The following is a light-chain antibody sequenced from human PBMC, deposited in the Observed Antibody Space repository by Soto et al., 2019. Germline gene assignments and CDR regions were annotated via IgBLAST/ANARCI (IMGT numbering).Light chain of an antibody. CDR2: AAS. CDR3: QNYNSAPLT. Sequence: DIQMTQSPSSLSASVGDTVTITCRASQGISNSLAWFQQKPGRVPQFLIYAASTLQPGVPPRFSGSGSGTDFTLTIRSLQPEDVATYYCQNYNSAPLTFGPGTRVDIK. V-gene: IGKV1-27*01. CDR1: QGISNS. J-gene: IGKJ3*01.